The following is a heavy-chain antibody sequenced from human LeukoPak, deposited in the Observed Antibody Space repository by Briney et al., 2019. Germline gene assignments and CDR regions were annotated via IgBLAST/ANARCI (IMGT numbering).Heavy chain of an antibody. V-gene: IGHV1-69*06. CDR3: ARADTAMVTHNYYYYYMDV. D-gene: IGHD5-18*01. Sequence: SAKVSCKASGGTFSSYAISWVRQAPGQGLEWMGGKLPIFGTANYAQKFQGRVTITADKSTSTAYMELSSLRSEDTAVYYCARADTAMVTHNYYYYYMDVWGKGTTVTVSS. CDR2: KLPIFGTA. CDR1: GGTFSSYA. J-gene: IGHJ6*03.